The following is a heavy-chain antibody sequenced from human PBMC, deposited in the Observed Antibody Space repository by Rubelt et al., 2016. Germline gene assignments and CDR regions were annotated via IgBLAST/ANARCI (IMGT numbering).Heavy chain of an antibody. J-gene: IGHJ4*02. CDR3: ARDPRSGWYGYYFDY. D-gene: IGHD6-19*01. CDR2: IYYSGSA. Sequence: QLQLQESGPGLVKPSETLSLTCTVSAGSVSSSFYYWGWIRQPPGKGLEWIGYIYYSGSANYNPSLKSRVTISVDTSNNLSSLRLSSVTAADTAVYYCARDPRSGWYGYYFDYWGQGTLLTVSS. V-gene: IGHV4-61*01. CDR1: AGSVSSSFYY.